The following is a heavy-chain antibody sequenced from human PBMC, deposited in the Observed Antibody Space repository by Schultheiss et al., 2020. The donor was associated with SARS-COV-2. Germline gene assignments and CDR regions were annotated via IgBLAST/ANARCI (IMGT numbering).Heavy chain of an antibody. D-gene: IGHD2-15*01. CDR3: ARVGYCSGGSCFQGYYYGMDV. V-gene: IGHV4-34*01. CDR2: INHSGST. J-gene: IGHJ6*02. CDR1: GGSFSGYN. Sequence: SQTLSLTCSVYGGSFSGYNWSWIRQPPGKGLEWIGEINHSGSTKYNPSLKSRVTISRDTSKKQFSLRLSSVTATDTAVYYCARVGYCSGGSCFQGYYYGMDVWGQGTTVTVSS.